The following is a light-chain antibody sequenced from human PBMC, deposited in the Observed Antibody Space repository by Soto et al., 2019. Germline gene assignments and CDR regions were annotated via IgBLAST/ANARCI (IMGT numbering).Light chain of an antibody. CDR1: QSVSSN. CDR3: QQYNNWPPLT. Sequence: EIVMTQSPATLSVSPGERATLSCRASQSVSSNLAWYQQKPGQAPRFLIYGASTRATGIPARFSGSGSGTEFTLTISSLQSEDFAVYYCQQYNNWPPLTFGGGTKV. V-gene: IGKV3-15*01. J-gene: IGKJ4*01. CDR2: GAS.